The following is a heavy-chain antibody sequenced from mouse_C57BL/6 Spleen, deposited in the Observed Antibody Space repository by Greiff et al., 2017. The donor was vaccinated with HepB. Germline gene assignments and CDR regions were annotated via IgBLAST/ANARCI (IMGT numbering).Heavy chain of an antibody. CDR1: GYTFTSYW. J-gene: IGHJ2*01. V-gene: IGHV1-50*01. CDR2: IDPSDSYT. Sequence: VQLQQPGAELVKPGASVKLSCKASGYTFTSYWMQWVKQRPGQGLEWIGEIDPSDSYTNYNQKFKGKATLTVDTSPSTAYMQLSSLTSEDSAVYYCARGGLGRGDYWGQGTTLTVSS. CDR3: ARGGLGRGDY. D-gene: IGHD4-1*01.